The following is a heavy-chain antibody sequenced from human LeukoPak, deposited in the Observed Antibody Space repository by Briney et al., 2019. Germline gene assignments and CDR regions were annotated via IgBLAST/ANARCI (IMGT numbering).Heavy chain of an antibody. CDR2: VNWNGGSR. CDR3: AGRGDYYGSAPFDY. D-gene: IGHD3-10*01. V-gene: IGHV3-20*04. Sequence: GGSLRLSCAASGVTFDGYGMSWVRHAPGKGLEWVWGVNWNGGSRGYADSVKGRFTISTDNAKNSLYLEMNSLRAEDTAVYYFAGRGDYYGSAPFDYWGQGTLVTVSS. CDR1: GVTFDGYG. J-gene: IGHJ4*02.